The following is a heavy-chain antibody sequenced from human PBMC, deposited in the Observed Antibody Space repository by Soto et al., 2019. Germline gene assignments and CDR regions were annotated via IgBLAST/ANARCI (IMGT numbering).Heavy chain of an antibody. J-gene: IGHJ6*02. Sequence: HPGGSLRLSCAASGFTFSSYGMHWVRQAPGKGLEWVAVIWYGGSNKYYADSVKGRFTISRDNSKNTLYLQMNSLRAEDTAVYYCARDCSSGSPKLCQEYYYYGMDVWGQGTTVTVSS. D-gene: IGHD6-19*01. CDR1: GFTFSSYG. CDR3: ARDCSSGSPKLCQEYYYYGMDV. V-gene: IGHV3-33*01. CDR2: IWYGGSNK.